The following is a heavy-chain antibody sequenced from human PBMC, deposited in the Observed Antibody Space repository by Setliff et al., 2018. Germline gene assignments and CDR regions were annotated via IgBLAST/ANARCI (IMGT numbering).Heavy chain of an antibody. V-gene: IGHV3-23*01. J-gene: IGHJ4*02. Sequence: PGGSLRLSCAAPGFTLSPYAMSWVRQAPGRGLEWVSTIYRGDGHTFYTDSVKGRFTIFRDSSKKTLYLQMNSLRAEDTAVYYCVKDVVGYSSTWPKRDYFDYWGQGTLVTVSS. CDR3: VKDVVGYSSTWPKRDYFDY. CDR2: IYRGDGHT. CDR1: GFTLSPYA. D-gene: IGHD6-13*01.